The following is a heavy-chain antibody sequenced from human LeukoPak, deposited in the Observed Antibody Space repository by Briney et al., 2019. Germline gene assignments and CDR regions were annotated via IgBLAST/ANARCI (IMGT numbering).Heavy chain of an antibody. D-gene: IGHD3-3*01. Sequence: GGSLRLSCAASGFTFSSYAMHWVRQAPGKGLEWVAVISYDGSNKYYADSVKGRFTISRDNSKNTLYLQMNSLRAEDTAVYYCARRPNDFWSGYYIDYWGQGTLVTVSS. CDR3: ARRPNDFWSGYYIDY. CDR2: ISYDGSNK. CDR1: GFTFSSYA. J-gene: IGHJ4*02. V-gene: IGHV3-30-3*01.